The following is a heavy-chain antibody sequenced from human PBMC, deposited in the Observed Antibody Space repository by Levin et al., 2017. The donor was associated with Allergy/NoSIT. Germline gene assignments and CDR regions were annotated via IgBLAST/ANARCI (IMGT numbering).Heavy chain of an antibody. CDR2: IWYDGSNK. CDR1: GFTFSSYG. Sequence: GGSLRLSCAASGFTFSSYGMHWVRQAPGKGLEWVAVIWYDGSNKYYADSVKGRFTISRDNSKNTLYLQMNSLRAEDTAVYYCARLYSSGWATDYWGQGTLVTVSS. CDR3: ARLYSSGWATDY. D-gene: IGHD6-19*01. V-gene: IGHV3-33*01. J-gene: IGHJ4*02.